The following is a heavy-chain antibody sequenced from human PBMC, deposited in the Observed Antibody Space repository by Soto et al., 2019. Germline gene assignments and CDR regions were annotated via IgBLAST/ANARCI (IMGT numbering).Heavy chain of an antibody. J-gene: IGHJ3*02. Sequence: SQTLSLTCAISGDSVSSNSAAWNWIRQSPSRGLEWLGRTYYRSKWYNDYAVSVKSRITINPDTSKNQFSLQLNSVTPEDTVVYYCASVSSGWYLGAFDIWGQGTMVTVSS. CDR2: TYYRSKWYN. D-gene: IGHD6-19*01. CDR3: ASVSSGWYLGAFDI. V-gene: IGHV6-1*01. CDR1: GDSVSSNSAA.